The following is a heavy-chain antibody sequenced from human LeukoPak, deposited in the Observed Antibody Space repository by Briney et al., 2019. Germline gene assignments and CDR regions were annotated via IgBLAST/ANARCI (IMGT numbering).Heavy chain of an antibody. CDR2: FDPEDGET. J-gene: IGHJ5*02. CDR1: GYTLTELS. CDR3: ATVPPIVGATPFDP. V-gene: IGHV1-24*01. Sequence: ASVKVSCKVSGYTLTELSMHWVRQAPGKGLEWMGGFDPEDGETIYAQKFQGRVTMTEDTSTDTAYMELSSLRSEDTAVYYCATVPPIVGATPFDPWGQGTLVTVSS. D-gene: IGHD1-26*01.